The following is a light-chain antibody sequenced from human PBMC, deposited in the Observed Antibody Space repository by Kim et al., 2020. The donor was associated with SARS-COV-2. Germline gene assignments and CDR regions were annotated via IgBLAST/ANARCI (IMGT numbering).Light chain of an antibody. CDR3: MQALQTPRS. V-gene: IGKV2-28*01. CDR1: QSLLHSSGYNY. Sequence: PASISCRSSQSLLHSSGYNYFDWYLQKPGQSPQLLIYLGSNRASGVPDRFSGSGSGTDFTLKISRVEAEDVGVYYCMQALQTPRSFGQGTKLEI. J-gene: IGKJ2*03. CDR2: LGS.